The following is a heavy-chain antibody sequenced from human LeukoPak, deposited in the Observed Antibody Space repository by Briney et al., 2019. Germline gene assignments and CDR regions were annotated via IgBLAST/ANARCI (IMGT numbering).Heavy chain of an antibody. D-gene: IGHD4-23*01. CDR3: ARDSTGGQNFDY. J-gene: IGHJ4*02. Sequence: SETLSLTCAVYGGSFSGYYWSWIRQPPGKGLEWIGEINHSGSTNYNPSLKSRVTISVDTSKDQFSLKLTSVTAADTAVYYCARDSTGGQNFDYWGQGTLVTVSS. V-gene: IGHV4-34*01. CDR2: INHSGST. CDR1: GGSFSGYY.